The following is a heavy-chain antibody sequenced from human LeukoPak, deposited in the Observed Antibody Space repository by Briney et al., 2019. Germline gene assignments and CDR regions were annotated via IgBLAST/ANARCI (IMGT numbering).Heavy chain of an antibody. J-gene: IGHJ6*02. CDR2: INHSGST. CDR1: GGSFSGYY. CDR3: ARGRVGATYYYYYGMDV. D-gene: IGHD1-26*01. V-gene: IGHV4-34*01. Sequence: SETLSLTCAVYGGSFSGYYWSWIRQPPGTGLEWIGEINHSGSTNYNPSLKSRVTISVDTSKNQFSLKLSSVTAADTAVYYCARGRVGATYYYYYGMDVWGQGTTVTVSS.